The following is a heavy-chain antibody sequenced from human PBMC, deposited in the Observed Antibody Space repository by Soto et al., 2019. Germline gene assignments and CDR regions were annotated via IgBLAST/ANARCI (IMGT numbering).Heavy chain of an antibody. CDR3: ARDASVRGENWFDP. J-gene: IGHJ5*02. Sequence: QVQLVQSGAEVKKPGSSVKVSCNASGGTFSSYAISWVRQAPGQGLEWMGGIIPIFGTANYAQKFQGRVTITEDESTSTAYMELSSLRAEDPAVYYCARDASVRGENWFDPWGQGTLVTVSS. V-gene: IGHV1-69*12. CDR2: IIPIFGTA. D-gene: IGHD3-10*01. CDR1: GGTFSSYA.